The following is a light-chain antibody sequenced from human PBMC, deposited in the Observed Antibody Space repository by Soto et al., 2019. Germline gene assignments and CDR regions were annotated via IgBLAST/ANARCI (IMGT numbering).Light chain of an antibody. CDR1: RXDVGGYKY. CDR3: CSYGGGRTPLG. Sequence: QSVLTQPRSVSGSPGQSVAISCTGSRXDVGGYKYVSWYQQFPGKAPKLIIYDVSRRPSGVPDRFSGSKSGNTASLTISGLQAEDEGDYYCCSYGGGRTPLGFGGGTKVTVL. CDR2: DVS. V-gene: IGLV2-11*01. J-gene: IGLJ2*01.